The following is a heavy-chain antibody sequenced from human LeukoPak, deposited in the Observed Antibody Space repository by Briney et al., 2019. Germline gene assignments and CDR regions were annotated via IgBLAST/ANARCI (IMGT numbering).Heavy chain of an antibody. CDR2: IWYDGSNK. J-gene: IGHJ3*02. CDR1: GFTFSSYG. Sequence: GGSLRLSCAASGFTFSSYGIHWVRQAPGKGLEWVAVIWYDGSNKYYADSVKGRFTISRDNSKNTLYLQMNSLRAEDTAVYYCARDPYYDFWSDYGTEAFDIWGQGAMVTVSS. D-gene: IGHD3-3*01. CDR3: ARDPYYDFWSDYGTEAFDI. V-gene: IGHV3-33*01.